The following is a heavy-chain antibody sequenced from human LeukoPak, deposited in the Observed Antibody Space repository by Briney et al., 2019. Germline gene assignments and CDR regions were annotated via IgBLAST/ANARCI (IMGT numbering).Heavy chain of an antibody. V-gene: IGHV3-11*01. CDR1: GFIFSNAW. D-gene: IGHD3-10*01. Sequence: GGSLRLSCAASGFIFSNAWMSWVRQAPGKGLEWVSVISGSDTSTYYADSVRGRFTISRDNAENSLYLQMNSLTAEDTALYYCVRDGIRDIPGIITIRYDYWGQGTLVTVSS. J-gene: IGHJ4*02. CDR3: VRDGIRDIPGIITIRYDY. CDR2: ISGSDTST.